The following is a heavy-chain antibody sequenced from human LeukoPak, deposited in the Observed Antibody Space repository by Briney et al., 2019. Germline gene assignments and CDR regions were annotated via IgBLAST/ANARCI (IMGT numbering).Heavy chain of an antibody. D-gene: IGHD1-26*01. CDR3: ARVSEVGSTGHAFDI. V-gene: IGHV1-18*01. J-gene: IGHJ3*02. CDR2: ISAYNGNT. Sequence: ASVKVSCKASGYTFTSYGISWVRQAPGQGLEWMGWISAYNGNTNYAQKLQGRVTMTTDTSTSTAYMELRSLRSDDTAVYYCARVSEVGSTGHAFDIWGQGTMVTVSS. CDR1: GYTFTSYG.